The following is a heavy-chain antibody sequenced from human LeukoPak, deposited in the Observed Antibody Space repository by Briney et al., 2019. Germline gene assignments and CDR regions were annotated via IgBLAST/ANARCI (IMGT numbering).Heavy chain of an antibody. J-gene: IGHJ6*03. V-gene: IGHV4-39*07. CDR1: GGSISNSHAY. Sequence: SETLSLTCTVSGGSISNSHAYWGWIRQTPGKGLEWIGNIYSNGNTYDNPSLKSRVTISLDTSKNQFSLKLISVTAADTAVYYCARTTTVRGTYYMDVWGKGTTVTISS. D-gene: IGHD3-10*01. CDR2: IYSNGNT. CDR3: ARTTTVRGTYYMDV.